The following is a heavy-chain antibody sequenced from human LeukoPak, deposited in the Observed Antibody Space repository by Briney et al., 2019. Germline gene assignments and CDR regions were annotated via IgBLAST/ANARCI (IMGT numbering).Heavy chain of an antibody. CDR3: ARAPYYDSSGPGAFDI. Sequence: SETLSLTCTVSGGSISSYYWSWIRQPPGKGLEYIGYIYYSRSTNYNPSLKSRVTISVDTSKNQFSLKLSSVTAADTAVYYRARAPYYDSSGPGAFDIWGQGTMVTVSS. CDR2: IYYSRST. D-gene: IGHD3-22*01. CDR1: GGSISSYY. J-gene: IGHJ3*02. V-gene: IGHV4-59*01.